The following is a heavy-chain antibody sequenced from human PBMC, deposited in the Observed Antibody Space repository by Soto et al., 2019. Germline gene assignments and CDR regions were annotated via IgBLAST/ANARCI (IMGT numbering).Heavy chain of an antibody. D-gene: IGHD1-26*01. J-gene: IGHJ4*02. CDR1: GGSISSYY. CDR2: IYTSGST. V-gene: IGHV4-4*07. CDR3: ARVAATGYRHYYFDY. Sequence: SETLSLTCTVSGGSISSYYWSWIRQPAGKGLEWIGRIYTSGSTNYNPSLKSRVTMSVDTSMNQFSLKLSSVTAADTAVYYCARVAATGYRHYYFDYWGQGTPVTVSS.